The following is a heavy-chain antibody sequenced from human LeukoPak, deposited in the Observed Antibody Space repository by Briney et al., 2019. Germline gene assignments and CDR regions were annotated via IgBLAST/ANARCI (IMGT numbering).Heavy chain of an antibody. CDR1: GFTFSNCA. J-gene: IGHJ4*02. CDR2: INEDGSVE. V-gene: IGHV3-7*01. Sequence: GGSLRLSCAASGFTFSNCAMNWVRQAPGKGLEWVANINEDGSVEYYVDSVKGRFTISRDNPKNSLHLLMNNLRAEDTAVYYCARTLVDYWGQGALVTVSS. CDR3: ARTLVDY.